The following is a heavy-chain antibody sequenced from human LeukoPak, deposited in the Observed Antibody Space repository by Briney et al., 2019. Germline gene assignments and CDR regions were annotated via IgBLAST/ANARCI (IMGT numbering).Heavy chain of an antibody. V-gene: IGHV1-18*04. J-gene: IGHJ5*02. Sequence: ASVKVSCKASGYTFTSYYMHWVRQAPGQGLEWRGWISAYNGNTNYAQKLQGRVTMTTDTSTSTAYMELRSLRSDDTAVYYCARDLGVVVTATAFDPWGQGTLVTVSS. CDR3: ARDLGVVVTATAFDP. CDR1: GYTFTSYY. CDR2: ISAYNGNT. D-gene: IGHD2-21*02.